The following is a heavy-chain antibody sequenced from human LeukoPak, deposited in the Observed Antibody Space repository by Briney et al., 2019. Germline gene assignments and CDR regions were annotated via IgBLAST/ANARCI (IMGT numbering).Heavy chain of an antibody. CDR3: ATEGVVATTTPFDY. J-gene: IGHJ4*02. CDR1: GFSFGTYS. D-gene: IGHD2-15*01. V-gene: IGHV3-21*01. Sequence: GGSLRLSCAGSGFSFGTYSMNWVRQAPGKGLEWVSSISSSSIHVNYADSVKGRFTISRDNAKNSLYLQMNSLRAEDTAVYYCATEGVVATTTPFDYWGQGTLVTVSS. CDR2: ISSSSIHV.